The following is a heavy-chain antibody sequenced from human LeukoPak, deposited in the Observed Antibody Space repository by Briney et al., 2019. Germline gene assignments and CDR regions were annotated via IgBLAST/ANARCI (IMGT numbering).Heavy chain of an antibody. Sequence: SETLSLTCTVSGGSISSSSYYWGWIRQPPGKGLEWIGSIYYSGSTYYNPSLKSRVTISVGTSKNQFSLKLSSVTAADTAVYYCVSYYDFWSGYFLEYGMDVWGQGTTVTVSS. J-gene: IGHJ6*02. CDR3: VSYYDFWSGYFLEYGMDV. D-gene: IGHD3-3*01. CDR2: IYYSGST. CDR1: GGSISSSSYY. V-gene: IGHV4-39*01.